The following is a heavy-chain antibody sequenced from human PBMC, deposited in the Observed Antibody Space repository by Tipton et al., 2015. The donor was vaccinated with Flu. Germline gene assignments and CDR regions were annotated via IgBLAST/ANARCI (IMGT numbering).Heavy chain of an antibody. Sequence: TLSLTCTVSGGSLSSYYWSWIRQPPGKGLEWIGYIYYTGRTNYNPSLKSRVTISVDTSNNQFSLKLSSVTAADTAVYYCARLPLPLSYFDYWGQGTLVTVSS. CDR2: IYYTGRT. CDR1: GGSLSSYY. V-gene: IGHV4-59*01. J-gene: IGHJ4*02. CDR3: ARLPLPLSYFDY.